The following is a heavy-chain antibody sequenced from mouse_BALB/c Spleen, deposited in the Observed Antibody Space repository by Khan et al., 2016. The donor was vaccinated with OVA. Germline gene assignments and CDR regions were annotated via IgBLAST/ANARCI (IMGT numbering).Heavy chain of an antibody. Sequence: EVQLQESGAELVRPGAAVKIFCKAFGYTVTNHHINRVKQRPGQGLHWIGYINPYIDYTSYNQKFNGKSTLTVDQSSSTAYMELSTLTSEDYAGSCCAKGDLIWIRQYWYFDVWGAGTTGTVSS. CDR1: GYTVTNHH. V-gene: IGHV1S45*01. D-gene: IGHD2-2*01. CDR3: AKGDLIWIRQYWYFDV. CDR2: INPYIDYT. J-gene: IGHJ1*01.